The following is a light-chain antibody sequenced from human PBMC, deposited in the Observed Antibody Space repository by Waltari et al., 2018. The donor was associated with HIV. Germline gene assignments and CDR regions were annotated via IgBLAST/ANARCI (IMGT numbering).Light chain of an antibody. CDR1: DSTVGSHS. Sequence: QAVLTQPPSASASSGQKITISCSGGDSTVGSHSVYWYHQFPGGAPKLLLYKNNQRSSGVPDRFSGSKSGTSASLTISGLRSEDEGIYFCGVWDDNLRGVFGGGTRLTV. V-gene: IGLV1-47*01. CDR3: GVWDDNLRGV. J-gene: IGLJ2*01. CDR2: KNN.